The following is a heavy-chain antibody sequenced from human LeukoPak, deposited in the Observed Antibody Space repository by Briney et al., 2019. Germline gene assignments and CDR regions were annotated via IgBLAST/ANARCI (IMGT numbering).Heavy chain of an antibody. J-gene: IGHJ6*04. CDR1: GFTFSSYS. CDR2: ISSSSSYI. Sequence: LGGSLRLSCAASGFTFSSYSMNWVRQAPGKGLEWVSSISSSSSYIYYADSVKGRFTISRDNAKNSLYLQMNSLRAEDTAVYYCASGWDYDILTGYYRPYYYYGMDVWGKGTTVTVSS. V-gene: IGHV3-21*01. D-gene: IGHD3-9*01. CDR3: ASGWDYDILTGYYRPYYYYGMDV.